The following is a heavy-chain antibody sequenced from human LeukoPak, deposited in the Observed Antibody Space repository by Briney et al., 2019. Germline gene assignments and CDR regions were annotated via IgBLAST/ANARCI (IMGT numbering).Heavy chain of an antibody. CDR3: AKDGIRTGDPSLDAFDI. Sequence: PGGSLRLSCAASGFTFSSYGIHWVRQAPGKGLEWVAVISYDGSNKYYADSVKGRFTISRDNSKNTLYLQMNSLRAEDTAVYYCAKDGIRTGDPSLDAFDIWGQGTMVTVSS. CDR1: GFTFSSYG. J-gene: IGHJ3*02. V-gene: IGHV3-30*18. D-gene: IGHD7-27*01. CDR2: ISYDGSNK.